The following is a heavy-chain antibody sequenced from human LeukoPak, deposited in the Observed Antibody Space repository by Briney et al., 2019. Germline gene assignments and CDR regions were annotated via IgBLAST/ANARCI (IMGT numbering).Heavy chain of an antibody. CDR1: GYTFTSYD. V-gene: IGHV1-8*03. D-gene: IGHD3-3*01. CDR2: MNPNSGNT. J-gene: IGHJ6*03. Sequence: ASVTVSCKASGYTFTSYDINWVRQATGQGLEWMGWMNPNSGNTGYAQKFQGRVTITRNTSISTAYMELSSLRSEDTAVYYCARGGIFGVVIIDRYYYYMDVWGKGTTVTVSS. CDR3: ARGGIFGVVIIDRYYYYMDV.